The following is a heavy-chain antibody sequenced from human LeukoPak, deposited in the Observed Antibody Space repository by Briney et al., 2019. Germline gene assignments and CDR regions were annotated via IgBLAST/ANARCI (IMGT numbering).Heavy chain of an antibody. D-gene: IGHD6-19*01. J-gene: IGHJ4*02. Sequence: PSETLSLTCTVSGGSISSYYWSWIRQPAGKGLEWIGRIYTSGSTNYNPSLKSRVTMSVDTSKNQFSLKLSSVTAADTAVYYCAREPSSGWYRPYYFDYWGQGTLVTVSS. V-gene: IGHV4-4*07. CDR1: GGSISSYY. CDR2: IYTSGST. CDR3: AREPSSGWYRPYYFDY.